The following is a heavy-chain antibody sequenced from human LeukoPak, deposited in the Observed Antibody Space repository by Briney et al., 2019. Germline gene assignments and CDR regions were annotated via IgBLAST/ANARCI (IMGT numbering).Heavy chain of an antibody. V-gene: IGHV1-8*01. D-gene: IGHD2-21*02. J-gene: IGHJ4*02. Sequence: AASVKVSCKASGYTFINYDINWVRQAPGQGLEWLGWINPVSGNTGYAQKFQGRFTITRDTFESTAYMELSNLKPDDTAVYYCAGQRGGYCGSDSCSYYFDYWGQGTLVTVSS. CDR3: AGQRGGYCGSDSCSYYFDY. CDR2: INPVSGNT. CDR1: GYTFINYD.